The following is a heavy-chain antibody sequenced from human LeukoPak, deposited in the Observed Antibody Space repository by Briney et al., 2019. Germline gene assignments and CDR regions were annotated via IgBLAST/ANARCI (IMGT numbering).Heavy chain of an antibody. CDR2: INPDSGGT. CDR3: ARDLLKTHCGGDCPRGLDY. Sequence: ASVKVSCKASGYTFTGYYMHWVRQAPGQGLEWMGWINPDSGGTLSAQNFQGRVTMTRDTPINTAYMEVHWLTSDDTALYYCARDLLKTHCGGDCPRGLDYWGQGTLVTVSS. CDR1: GYTFTGYY. V-gene: IGHV1-2*02. D-gene: IGHD2-21*02. J-gene: IGHJ4*02.